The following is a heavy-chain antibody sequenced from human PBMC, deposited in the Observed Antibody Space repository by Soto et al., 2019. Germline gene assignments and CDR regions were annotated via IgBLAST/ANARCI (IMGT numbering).Heavy chain of an antibody. CDR1: GGSFSSYD. D-gene: IGHD3-10*01. J-gene: IGHJ4*02. V-gene: IGHV4-59*01. CDR3: ASRSGSGSSYYFDY. Sequence: SETLSLTCTVSGGSFSSYDWSWIRQPPGKGLEWIGYIYYSGSTNYNPSLKRRVTISVDTSKNQFSLKLSSGTAAGTAVYYCASRSGSGSSYYFDYWGQGTLVTVSS. CDR2: IYYSGST.